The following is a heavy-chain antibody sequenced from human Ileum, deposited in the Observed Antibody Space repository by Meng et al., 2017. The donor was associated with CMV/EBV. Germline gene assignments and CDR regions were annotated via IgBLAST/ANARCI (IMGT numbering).Heavy chain of an antibody. CDR2: LYYSGTT. J-gene: IGHJ4*02. CDR1: GGSISIGRHY. CDR3: ARWSPESSSWSGFGF. Sequence: QLQPQESGPGLVTPSETLSLICTVSGGSISIGRHYWGWIRQPPGKGLEWIGILYYSGTTYYNPSLKSRVTMSVGTSENQFSLKMNSVTAADTAVYYCARWSPESSSWSGFGFWGQGTLVTVSS. D-gene: IGHD6-13*01. V-gene: IGHV4-39*07.